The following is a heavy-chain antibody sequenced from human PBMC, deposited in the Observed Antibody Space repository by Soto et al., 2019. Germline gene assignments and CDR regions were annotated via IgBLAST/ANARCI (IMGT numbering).Heavy chain of an antibody. D-gene: IGHD6-19*01. CDR1: GFTFSSYG. J-gene: IGHJ4*02. CDR3: AKVSDSSGWYLFDY. Sequence: GGSLRLSCAASGFTFSSYGMHWVRQAPGKGLEWVAVISYDGSNKYYADSVKGRFTISRDNSKNTLYLQMNSLRAEDTAVYYCAKVSDSSGWYLFDYWGQGTLVTVSS. CDR2: ISYDGSNK. V-gene: IGHV3-30*18.